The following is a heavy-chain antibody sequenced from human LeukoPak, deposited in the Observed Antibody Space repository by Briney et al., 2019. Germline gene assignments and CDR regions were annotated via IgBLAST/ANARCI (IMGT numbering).Heavy chain of an antibody. Sequence: SETLSLTCTVSGGSVSSASYYWNWIRQPPGKGLECIGYMFYSGTTNYDPSLKSRLTISIDTSKNQISLKLSSESAADTAVYYCARGRYGDYPPFDFWGQGTLVTVSS. J-gene: IGHJ4*02. CDR1: GGSVSSASYY. CDR2: MFYSGTT. CDR3: ARGRYGDYPPFDF. D-gene: IGHD4-17*01. V-gene: IGHV4-61*01.